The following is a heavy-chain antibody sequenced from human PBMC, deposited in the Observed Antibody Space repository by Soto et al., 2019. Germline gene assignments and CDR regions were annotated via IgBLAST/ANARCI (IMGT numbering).Heavy chain of an antibody. CDR2: INPNSGGT. V-gene: IGHV1-2*04. CDR1: GYTFTGYY. CDR3: AREGSAAAGTWFDP. D-gene: IGHD6-13*01. J-gene: IGHJ5*02. Sequence: ASVKVSCTASGYTFTGYYMHWVRQAPGQGLEWMGWINPNSGGTNYAQKFQGWVTMTRDTSISTAYMELSRLRSDDTAVYYCAREGSAAAGTWFDPWGQGTLVTVSS.